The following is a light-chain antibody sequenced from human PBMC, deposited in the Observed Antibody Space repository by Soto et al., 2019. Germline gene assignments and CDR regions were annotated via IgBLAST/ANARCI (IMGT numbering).Light chain of an antibody. CDR2: EVS. CDR3: SSYTISTPRV. Sequence: QSALTQPASVSGSPGQSITISCTGTSSDVGGYNYVSWYQQHPDKAPKLMIYEVSNRPSGVSNRFSGSKSGNTASLTISGLQAGDEADYYCSSYTISTPRVFGGGTKLTVL. CDR1: SSDVGGYNY. J-gene: IGLJ3*02. V-gene: IGLV2-14*01.